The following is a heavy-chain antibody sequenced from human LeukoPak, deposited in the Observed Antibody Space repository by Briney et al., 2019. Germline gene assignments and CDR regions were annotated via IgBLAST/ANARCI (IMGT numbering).Heavy chain of an antibody. J-gene: IGHJ4*02. D-gene: IGHD3-10*01. V-gene: IGHV3-33*01. CDR3: ARDLSGGYDY. CDR2: IWYDGSNK. Sequence: GGSLRLSCAASGFTFSGYGMRWIRQAPGKGLEWVAVIWYDGSNKYYPDSVKGRFTISRDNSKNTLYLQMNSLRAEDTAVYYCARDLSGGYDYWGQGTLVTVSS. CDR1: GFTFSGYG.